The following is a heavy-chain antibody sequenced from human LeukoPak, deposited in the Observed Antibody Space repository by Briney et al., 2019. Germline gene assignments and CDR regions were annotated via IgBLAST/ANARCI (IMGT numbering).Heavy chain of an antibody. J-gene: IGHJ6*02. CDR2: TSDDGSNT. CDR3: AKEARLSSDYYGMDV. Sequence: PGGSRRLSCAASGFTFNIFGIHWVRQAPGKGLEWVAVTSDDGSNTYYGDSVKGRFTISRDNSKNTLYLQMNRVRPEDTAVYYCAKEARLSSDYYGMDVWGQGTTVTVSS. CDR1: GFTFNIFG. V-gene: IGHV3-30*18. D-gene: IGHD6-25*01.